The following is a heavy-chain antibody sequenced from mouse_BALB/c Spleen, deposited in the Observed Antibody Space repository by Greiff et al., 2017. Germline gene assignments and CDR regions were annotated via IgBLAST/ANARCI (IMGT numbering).Heavy chain of an antibody. J-gene: IGHJ4*01. CDR2: IWSGGST. Sequence: VQLQQSGPGLVQPSQSLSITCTASGFSLTSYGVHWVRQSPGKGLEWLGVIWSGGSTDYNAAFISRLSISKDNSKSQVFFKMNSLQANDTAIYYCARGGLPNYYAMDYWGQGTSVTVSS. V-gene: IGHV2-2*02. CDR3: ARGGLPNYYAMDY. CDR1: GFSLTSYG. D-gene: IGHD2-2*01.